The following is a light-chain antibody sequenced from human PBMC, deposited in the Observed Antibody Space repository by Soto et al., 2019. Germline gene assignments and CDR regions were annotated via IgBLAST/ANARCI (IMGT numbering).Light chain of an antibody. CDR1: QTIYSN. J-gene: IGKJ1*01. CDR2: RAS. Sequence: IVMTQSPATLSVSPGERATLSCRAGQTIYSNVAWYQQRPGQAPRLLIYRASTRATGVPARFSGSGSGTEFTLTIRSLQSEDIAVYYCQHYDNWPPWTFGQGTKVDIK. V-gene: IGKV3-15*01. CDR3: QHYDNWPPWT.